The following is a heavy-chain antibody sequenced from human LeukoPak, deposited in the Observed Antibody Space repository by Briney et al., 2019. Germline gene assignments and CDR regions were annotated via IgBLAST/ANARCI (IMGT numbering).Heavy chain of an antibody. J-gene: IGHJ3*02. CDR1: GYSLSSGFF. CDR2: FSHRGGS. V-gene: IGHV4-38-2*02. D-gene: IGHD4-17*01. CDR3: AARTTTVTRDAFDI. Sequence: WETLSLTCTVSGYSLSSGFFCDWIRQSPGKGVEGIGSFSHRGGSYHNPPLKSRVTISVDTSKNQFSLKLLSVTAADTAVYYCAARTTTVTRDAFDIWGQGTMVTVSS.